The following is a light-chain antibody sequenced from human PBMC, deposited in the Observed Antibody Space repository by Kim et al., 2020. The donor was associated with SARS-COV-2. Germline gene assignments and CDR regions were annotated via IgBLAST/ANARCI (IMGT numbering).Light chain of an antibody. CDR1: SSAVGAYNY. J-gene: IGLJ2*01. Sequence: GQSVTISCTGTSSAVGAYNYVSWYQQHPGKAPKLILYEFIKRPSGVPDRFSGSKSGNTASLTVSGLQGEDEADYYCSSYAGRNTLVFGGGTQLTVL. CDR2: EFI. CDR3: SSYAGRNTLV. V-gene: IGLV2-8*01.